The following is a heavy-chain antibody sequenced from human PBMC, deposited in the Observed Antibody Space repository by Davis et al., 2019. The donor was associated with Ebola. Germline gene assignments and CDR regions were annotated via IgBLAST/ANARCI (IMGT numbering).Heavy chain of an antibody. CDR3: ARVVGSYYYGMDV. Sequence: SETLSLTCAVYGGSFSGYYWSWIRQPPGKGLEWIGYIYYSGSTNYNPSLKSRVTISVDTSKNQFSLKLSSVTAADTAVYYCARVVGSYYYGMDVWGQGTTVTVSS. V-gene: IGHV4-34*01. CDR1: GGSFSGYY. D-gene: IGHD1-26*01. CDR2: IYYSGST. J-gene: IGHJ6*02.